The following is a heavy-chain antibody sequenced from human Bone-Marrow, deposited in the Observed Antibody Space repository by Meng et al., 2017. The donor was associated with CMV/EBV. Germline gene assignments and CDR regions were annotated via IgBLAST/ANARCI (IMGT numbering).Heavy chain of an antibody. Sequence: ASVKVSCKASGYTFTGYYMHWVRQAPGQGLEWMGWINPNSGGTNYAQKFQGRVTMTRDTSISTAYMELSRLRSDDTAVYYCAREGGSSPLPSFDYWGQGTLVTVSS. CDR1: GYTFTGYY. J-gene: IGHJ4*02. CDR2: INPNSGGT. V-gene: IGHV1-2*02. CDR3: AREGGSSPLPSFDY. D-gene: IGHD6-6*01.